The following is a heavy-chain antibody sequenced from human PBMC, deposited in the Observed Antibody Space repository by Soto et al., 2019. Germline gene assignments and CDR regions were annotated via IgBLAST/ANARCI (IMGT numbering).Heavy chain of an antibody. V-gene: IGHV4-59*12. CDR3: ARGGGYDSFDF. CDR2: VSHTGST. CDR1: GASITGYY. Sequence: PSETLSLTCTVSGASITGYYWNWIRQAPGKGLEWLGSVSHTGSTKYNSSLKRRVSISVDTSRNQFSLSLSSMTAADKAVYYCARGGGYDSFDFWGQGIQVTVSS. J-gene: IGHJ5*01. D-gene: IGHD2-15*01.